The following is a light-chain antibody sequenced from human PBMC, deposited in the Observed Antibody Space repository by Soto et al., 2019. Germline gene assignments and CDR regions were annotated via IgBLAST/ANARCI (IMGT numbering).Light chain of an antibody. Sequence: DIQMTQSPSSLSASVGDSVTITCRTSQHVDRYLSWYQQIPGRAPKLLIYSASSLVSGVPPRFRGSASGTEFTLSISCLQREDFATYFCQQSSNIPWTFGQGTKVEMK. CDR1: QHVDRY. CDR3: QQSSNIPWT. J-gene: IGKJ1*01. V-gene: IGKV1-39*01. CDR2: SAS.